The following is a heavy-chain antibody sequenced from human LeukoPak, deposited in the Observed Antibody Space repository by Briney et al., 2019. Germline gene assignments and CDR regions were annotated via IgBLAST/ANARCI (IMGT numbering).Heavy chain of an antibody. CDR1: GFTFSSYA. J-gene: IGHJ4*02. V-gene: IGHV3-30-3*01. CDR3: AREVGATTWFDY. Sequence: GGSPRLSCAASGFTFSSYAMHWVRQAPGKGLEWVAVISYDGSNKYYADSVKGRFTISRDNSKNTLYLQMNSLRAEDTAVYYCAREVGATTWFDYWGQGTLVTVSS. CDR2: ISYDGSNK. D-gene: IGHD1-26*01.